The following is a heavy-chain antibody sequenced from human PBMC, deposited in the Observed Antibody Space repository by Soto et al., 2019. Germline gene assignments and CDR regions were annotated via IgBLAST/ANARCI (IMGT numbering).Heavy chain of an antibody. Sequence: QVQLVQSGAEVKKPGASVKVSCKASGYTFTGYYMHWVRQAPGQGLEWMGWINPNSGGTNYAQKFQGWLTMTRDTSISTAYMELSRLRSDDTAVYYCALNTYYDILTGYSDAFDIWGQGTMVTVSS. CDR3: ALNTYYDILTGYSDAFDI. CDR2: INPNSGGT. D-gene: IGHD3-9*01. V-gene: IGHV1-2*04. J-gene: IGHJ3*02. CDR1: GYTFTGYY.